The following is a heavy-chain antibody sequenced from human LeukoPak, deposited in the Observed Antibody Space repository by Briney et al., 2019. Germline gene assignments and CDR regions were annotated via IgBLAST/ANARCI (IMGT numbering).Heavy chain of an antibody. V-gene: IGHV3-33*06. CDR3: AKDAQRGFDYSNSLEY. CDR2: IWNDGSNK. J-gene: IGHJ4*02. Sequence: PGGSLRLSCAASGFTFSHYGMHWVRQAPRRGLEWVAVIWNDGSNKYYAHSVKGRFTISRDNSQNTVDLHMNSLRAEDTAVYYCAKDAQRGFDYSNSLEYWGQGTLVTVSS. CDR1: GFTFSHYG. D-gene: IGHD4-11*01.